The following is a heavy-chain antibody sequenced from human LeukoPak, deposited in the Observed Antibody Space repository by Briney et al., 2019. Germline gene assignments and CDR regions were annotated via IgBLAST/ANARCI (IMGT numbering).Heavy chain of an antibody. Sequence: PSETLSLTCTVSGGSISSSSYYWGWIRQPPGKGLEWIGCIYYSGSTYYNPSLKSRVTISVDTSKNQFSLKLSSVTAADTAVYYCATLPLRFLEWLSSHDAFDIWGQGTMVTVSS. D-gene: IGHD3-3*01. CDR2: IYYSGST. CDR3: ATLPLRFLEWLSSHDAFDI. J-gene: IGHJ3*02. CDR1: GGSISSSSYY. V-gene: IGHV4-39*01.